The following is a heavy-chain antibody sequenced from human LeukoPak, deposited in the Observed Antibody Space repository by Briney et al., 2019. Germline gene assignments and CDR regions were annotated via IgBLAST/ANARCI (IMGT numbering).Heavy chain of an antibody. Sequence: GGSLRLSCAASGFTVSSNYMSWVRQAPGKGLEWVSVIYSGGSTYYADSVKGRFTISRDNSKNALYLQMNSLRAEDTAVYYCARVGSSSWYEITLLEEYYYYYMDVWGKGNTVTVSS. V-gene: IGHV3-53*01. J-gene: IGHJ6*03. CDR3: ARVGSSSWYEITLLEEYYYYYMDV. CDR2: IYSGGST. D-gene: IGHD6-13*01. CDR1: GFTVSSNY.